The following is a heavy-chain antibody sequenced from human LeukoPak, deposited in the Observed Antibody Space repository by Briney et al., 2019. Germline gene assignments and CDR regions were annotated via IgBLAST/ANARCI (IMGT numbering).Heavy chain of an antibody. CDR2: IYYSGST. D-gene: IGHD2-2*01. J-gene: IGHJ3*02. V-gene: IGHV4-31*03. CDR3: ARGDCSSSSCRYASKAEDAFDI. Sequence: SETLSLTCTVSGGSISSGGYYWSWIRQHPGKGLEWIGYIYYSGSTYYNPSLKSRVTISVDMSKNQFSLKVNSVTAADTAVYYCARGDCSSSSCRYASKAEDAFDIWGQGTMVIVSS. CDR1: GGSISSGGYY.